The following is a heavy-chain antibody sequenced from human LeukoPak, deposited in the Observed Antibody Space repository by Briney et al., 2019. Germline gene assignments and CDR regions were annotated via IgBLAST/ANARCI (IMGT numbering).Heavy chain of an antibody. CDR1: GFTVSSNY. CDR3: ARAIRGYSYGHFDY. V-gene: IGHV3-53*01. CDR2: IYSGGST. J-gene: IGHJ4*02. D-gene: IGHD5-18*01. Sequence: AGGSPRLSCAASGFTVSSNYMSWVRQAPGKGLEWVSVIYSGGSTYYADSVKGGFTISRDNSKNTLYLQMNSLRAEDTAVYYCARAIRGYSYGHFDYWGQGTLVTVSS.